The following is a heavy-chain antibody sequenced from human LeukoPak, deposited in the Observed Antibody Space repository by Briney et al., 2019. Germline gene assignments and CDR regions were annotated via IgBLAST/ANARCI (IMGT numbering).Heavy chain of an antibody. CDR1: GASISSYY. V-gene: IGHV4-59*12. J-gene: IGHJ4*02. CDR3: ASLDSSGYEDY. Sequence: SETLSLTCTVSGASISSYYWSWIRQPPGKGLEWIGYIYYSGSTSYNPSLKSRVTISVDTSKNQFSLKLSSVTAADTAVYYCASLDSSGYEDYWGQGTLVTVSS. CDR2: IYYSGST. D-gene: IGHD3-22*01.